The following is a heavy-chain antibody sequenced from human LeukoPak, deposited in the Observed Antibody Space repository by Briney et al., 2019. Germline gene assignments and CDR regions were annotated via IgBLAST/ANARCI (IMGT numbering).Heavy chain of an antibody. CDR2: IYYSGST. J-gene: IGHJ3*02. D-gene: IGHD6-6*01. CDR1: GGSISSSSYS. Sequence: SETLSLTCTVSGGSISSSSYSWGWIRQPPGKGLEWIGSIYYSGSTYYNPSLKSRVTISVDTSKNQFSLKLSSVTAADTAVYYCASLYSSSSVDIWGQGTMVTVSS. V-gene: IGHV4-39*01. CDR3: ASLYSSSSVDI.